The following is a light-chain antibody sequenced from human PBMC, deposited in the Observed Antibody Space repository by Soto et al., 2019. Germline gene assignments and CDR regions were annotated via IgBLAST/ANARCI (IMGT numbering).Light chain of an antibody. J-gene: IGKJ3*01. CDR2: GAL. Sequence: DIQMTQSPSSLSASLGDRVTITCRASQGIANYLAWYQHKPGKVPSLLIYGALTLQSGVPSRFSGSGSGTDFSLTITSLQPEDVATYYCQNYKSAPFTFGHGTRVDIK. V-gene: IGKV1-27*01. CDR3: QNYKSAPFT. CDR1: QGIANY.